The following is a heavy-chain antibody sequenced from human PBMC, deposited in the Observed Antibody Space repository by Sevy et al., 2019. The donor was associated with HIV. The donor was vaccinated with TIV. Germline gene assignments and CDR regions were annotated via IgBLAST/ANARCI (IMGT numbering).Heavy chain of an antibody. D-gene: IGHD4-4*01. CDR1: GFTFGDYA. J-gene: IGHJ4*02. Sequence: GGSLRLSCTASGFTFGDYAMSWFRQAPGKGLEWVGFIRSKAYGGTTDYAASVKGSFTISRDDSKSIAYLQMNSLETEDTAVYYCTRDRGRLQGYYFDYWGQGTLVTVSS. CDR2: IRSKAYGGTT. V-gene: IGHV3-49*03. CDR3: TRDRGRLQGYYFDY.